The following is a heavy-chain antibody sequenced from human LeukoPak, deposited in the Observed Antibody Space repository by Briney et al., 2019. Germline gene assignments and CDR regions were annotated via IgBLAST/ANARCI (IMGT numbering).Heavy chain of an antibody. J-gene: IGHJ3*02. CDR2: ISSSSSYI. CDR3: ARDDGYYYDSSGIAFDI. CDR1: GFTFSSYS. V-gene: IGHV3-21*01. Sequence: GGSLRLSCAATGFTFSSYSMNWVRQAPGKGLEWVSSISSSSSYIYYADSVKGRFTISRDNAKNSLYLQMNSLRAEDTAVYYCARDDGYYYDSSGIAFDIWGQGTMVTVSS. D-gene: IGHD3-22*01.